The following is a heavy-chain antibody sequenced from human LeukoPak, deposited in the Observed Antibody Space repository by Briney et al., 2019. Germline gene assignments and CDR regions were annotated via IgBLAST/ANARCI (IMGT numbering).Heavy chain of an antibody. J-gene: IGHJ5*01. Sequence: GASVKVSCKASGYTFTNYYIHWVRQAPGQGLEWMGLINPSGGTTSYAQNFQGRVTMTRDTSTSTVYMELSSVRSEDTAMYYCARGSSETYINWFDSWGQGTLVTVSS. D-gene: IGHD1-26*01. CDR2: INPSGGTT. V-gene: IGHV1-46*01. CDR3: ARGSSETYINWFDS. CDR1: GYTFTNYY.